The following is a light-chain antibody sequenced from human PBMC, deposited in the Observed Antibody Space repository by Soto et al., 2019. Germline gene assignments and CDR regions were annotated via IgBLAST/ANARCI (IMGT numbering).Light chain of an antibody. CDR2: GAS. V-gene: IGKV3-11*01. Sequence: IVLTQSPGTLSLSPWERATLSCRASQSVSSNLAWYQQKPGQAPRLLIYGASTRATGIPARFSGSGSGTEFTLTISSLEPEDFAVYYCQQRSNWITFGQGTRLEIK. J-gene: IGKJ5*01. CDR1: QSVSSN. CDR3: QQRSNWIT.